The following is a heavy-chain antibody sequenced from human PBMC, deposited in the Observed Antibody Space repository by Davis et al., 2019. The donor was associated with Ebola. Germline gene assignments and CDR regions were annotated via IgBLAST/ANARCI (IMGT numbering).Heavy chain of an antibody. CDR3: ARGGGYSGYDKLDY. CDR2: IIPILGIA. CDR1: GYTFTSYG. J-gene: IGHJ4*02. D-gene: IGHD5-12*01. V-gene: IGHV1-69*04. Sequence: SVKVSCKASGYTFTSYGITWVRQAPGQGLEWMGRIIPILGIANYAQKFQGRVTITADKSTSTAYMELSSLRSEDTAVYYCARGGGYSGYDKLDYWGQGTLVTVSS.